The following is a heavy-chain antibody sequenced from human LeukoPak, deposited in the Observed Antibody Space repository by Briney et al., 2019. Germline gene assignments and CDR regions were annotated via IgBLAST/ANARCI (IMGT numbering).Heavy chain of an antibody. Sequence: GGSLRLSCEASGFTLSSYNMNWVRQAPGKGLEWVSSISSSSIYVHYADSVKGRFTISRDNAKNSLYLQLDSLRAEDTAVYYCARDSDRGYDSSGYYFPFWGQGTLVTVSS. CDR2: ISSSSIYV. D-gene: IGHD3-22*01. CDR1: GFTLSSYN. J-gene: IGHJ4*02. V-gene: IGHV3-21*04. CDR3: ARDSDRGYDSSGYYFPF.